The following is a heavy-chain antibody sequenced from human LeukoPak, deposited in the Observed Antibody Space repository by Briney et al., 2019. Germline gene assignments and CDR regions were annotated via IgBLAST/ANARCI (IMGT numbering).Heavy chain of an antibody. V-gene: IGHV3-48*04. CDR3: GGGQLTPASL. J-gene: IGHJ4*02. Sequence: AGGSLRLSCAASGFTFSRYSMNWVRQAPGKGLEWVSYISSSSRTMYYADSVKGRFTISRDNAKNSLYLQMNSLRAEDTAVYYCGGGQLTPASLWGQGTLVTVSS. D-gene: IGHD6-13*01. CDR1: GFTFSRYS. CDR2: ISSSSRTM.